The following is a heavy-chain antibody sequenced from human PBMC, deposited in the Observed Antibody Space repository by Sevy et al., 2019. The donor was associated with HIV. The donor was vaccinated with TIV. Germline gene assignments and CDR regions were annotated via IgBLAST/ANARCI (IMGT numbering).Heavy chain of an antibody. D-gene: IGHD3-10*02. CDR2: VSYDGSHQ. Sequence: GGSLRLSCSAFGFPFQTYAMHWVRQAPGKGPEWLGVVSYDGSHQNYADSVKGRFIISRDNSKNIVFLQMNNVRPNDTAVSSCTKDSLRGTYVRGDFDHWGQGILVTVSS. CDR1: GFPFQTYA. J-gene: IGHJ5*02. V-gene: IGHV3-30*07. CDR3: TKDSLRGTYVRGDFDH.